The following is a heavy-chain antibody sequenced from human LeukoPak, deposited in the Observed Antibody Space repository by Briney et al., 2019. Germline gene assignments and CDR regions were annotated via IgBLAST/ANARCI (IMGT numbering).Heavy chain of an antibody. CDR3: ATGTGRYWTFFDS. Sequence: PGGSLRLSCAASVFTFDDYAMHCVRQAPGKGLEWVSGISWNSGSIDYAHSVKGRFTISRDTAKNSLYLQMNSLRPEDTALYYCATGTGRYWTFFDSWGQGTLVTVSS. D-gene: IGHD1-26*01. CDR1: VFTFDDYA. J-gene: IGHJ4*02. CDR2: ISWNSGSI. V-gene: IGHV3-9*01.